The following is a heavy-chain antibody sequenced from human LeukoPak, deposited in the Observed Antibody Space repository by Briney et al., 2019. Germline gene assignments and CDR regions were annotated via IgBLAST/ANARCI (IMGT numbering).Heavy chain of an antibody. D-gene: IGHD2-21*01. CDR2: TRNKANSYTT. CDR1: GFTFSDHY. V-gene: IGHV3-72*01. CDR3: ARGVCGGDCYYYYYYYMDV. Sequence: PGGSLRLSCAASGFTFSDHYMDWVRRAPGKGLEWVGRTRNKANSYTTEYAASVKGRFTISRHDSKNSLYLQMNSLETEDTAVYYCARGVCGGDCYYYYYYYMDVWGKGTTVTVSS. J-gene: IGHJ6*03.